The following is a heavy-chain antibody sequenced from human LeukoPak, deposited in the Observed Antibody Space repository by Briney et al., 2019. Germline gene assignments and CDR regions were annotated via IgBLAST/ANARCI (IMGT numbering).Heavy chain of an antibody. D-gene: IGHD3-9*01. J-gene: IGHJ4*02. Sequence: GESLKISCKGSGYSFTSYWIGWVRQMPGKGLEWMGIIYPGDSDTRYSPSFQGQVTISADKSISTAYLQWSSLKASDTAMYYCVRNKVYYDILTGYRYFDYWGQGTLVTVSS. CDR2: IYPGDSDT. CDR3: VRNKVYYDILTGYRYFDY. V-gene: IGHV5-51*01. CDR1: GYSFTSYW.